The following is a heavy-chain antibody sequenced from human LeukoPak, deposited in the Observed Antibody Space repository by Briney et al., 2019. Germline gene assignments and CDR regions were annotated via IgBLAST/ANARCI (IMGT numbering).Heavy chain of an antibody. CDR2: IYHSGST. D-gene: IGHD2-21*01. V-gene: IGHV4-39*07. CDR3: ARDRGVVIALDAFDI. CDR1: GGSIGSSSYY. Sequence: SETLSLTCTVSGGSIGSSSYYWGWIRQPPGKGLEWIGSIYHSGSTYYNPSLKSRVTISVDTSKNQFSLKLSSVTAADTAVYYCARDRGVVIALDAFDIWGQGTMVTVSS. J-gene: IGHJ3*02.